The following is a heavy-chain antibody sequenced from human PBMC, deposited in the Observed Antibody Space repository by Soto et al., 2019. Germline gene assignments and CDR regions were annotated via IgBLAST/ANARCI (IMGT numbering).Heavy chain of an antibody. CDR2: IYYSGST. J-gene: IGHJ4*02. CDR3: ARQSGIAAAYWVY. Sequence: QLQLQESGPGLVKPSETLSLTCTVSGGSISSSSYYWGWIRQPPGKGLEWIGSIYYSGSTYYNPSLKSRVTISVDTSKNQFSQKLSSVTAADTAVYYCARQSGIAAAYWVYWGQGTLVTVSS. CDR1: GGSISSSSYY. D-gene: IGHD6-13*01. V-gene: IGHV4-39*01.